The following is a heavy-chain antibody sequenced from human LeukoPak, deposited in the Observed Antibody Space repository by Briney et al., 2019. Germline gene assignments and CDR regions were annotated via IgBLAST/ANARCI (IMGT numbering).Heavy chain of an antibody. J-gene: IGHJ4*02. CDR2: INHSGSA. CDR3: ARGTRQQLAQSNYYFDY. CDR1: GGSFSGYY. D-gene: IGHD6-13*01. Sequence: SETLSLTCAVYGGSFSGYYWSWIRQPPGKGLEWIGEINHSGSANYNPSLKSRVTISVDTSKNQFSLKLSSVTAADTAVYYSARGTRQQLAQSNYYFDYWGQGTLVTVSS. V-gene: IGHV4-34*01.